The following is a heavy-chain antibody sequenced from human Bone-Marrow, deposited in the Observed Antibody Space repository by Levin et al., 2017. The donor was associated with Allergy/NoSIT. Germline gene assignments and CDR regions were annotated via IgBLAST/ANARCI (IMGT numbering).Heavy chain of an antibody. J-gene: IGHJ6*02. V-gene: IGHV1-8*01. D-gene: IGHD2-15*01. CDR2: MNPNSGNT. CDR1: GYTFTSYD. Sequence: ASVKVSCKASGYTFTSYDINWVRQATGQGLEWMGWMNPNSGNTGYAQKFQGRVTMTRNTSISTAYMELSSLRSEDTAVYYCARFRYCSGGSCYDNYYGMDVWGQGTTVTVSS. CDR3: ARFRYCSGGSCYDNYYGMDV.